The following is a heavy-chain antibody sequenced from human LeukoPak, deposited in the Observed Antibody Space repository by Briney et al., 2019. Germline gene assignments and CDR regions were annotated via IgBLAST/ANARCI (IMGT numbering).Heavy chain of an antibody. CDR2: ISGSGGST. CDR3: AKDGRGVVTNWFDP. Sequence: PGGSLRLSCAASGFTFSSYAMSWVRQAPGKGLEWVSAISGSGGSTYYADSVKGRFAISRDNSKNTLYLQMNSLRAEDTAVYYCAKDGRGVVTNWFDPWGQGTLVTVSS. J-gene: IGHJ5*02. CDR1: GFTFSSYA. V-gene: IGHV3-23*01. D-gene: IGHD3-3*01.